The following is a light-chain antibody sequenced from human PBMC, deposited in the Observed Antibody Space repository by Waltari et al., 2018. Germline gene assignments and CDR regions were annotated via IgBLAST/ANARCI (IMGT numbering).Light chain of an antibody. Sequence: DVVITQSPLSMTITPGQPASISCRSSQSLAHSNGNTYLSWYQQKPGQPPRRLIYEVSNQDSGVPDRFSGSGAGTDFTLKISRVEAEDVGVYYCGQGTHLPFTFGPGTKLDIK. J-gene: IGKJ3*01. CDR2: EVS. CDR3: GQGTHLPFT. V-gene: IGKV2-30*02. CDR1: QSLAHSNGNTY.